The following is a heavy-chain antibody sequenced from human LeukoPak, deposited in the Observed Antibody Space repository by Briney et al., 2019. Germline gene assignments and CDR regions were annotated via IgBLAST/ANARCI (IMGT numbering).Heavy chain of an antibody. D-gene: IGHD3-3*01. CDR1: GFTFSSYA. CDR2: ISYDGSNK. V-gene: IGHV3-30*04. CDR3: ARDPHGKRIPRGYFDY. Sequence: PGGSLRLSCAASGFTFSSYAMHWVRQAPGKGLEWVAVISYDGSNKYYADSVKGRFTISRDNSKNTLYLQMNSLRAEDTAVYYCARDPHGKRIPRGYFDYWGQGTLVTVSS. J-gene: IGHJ4*02.